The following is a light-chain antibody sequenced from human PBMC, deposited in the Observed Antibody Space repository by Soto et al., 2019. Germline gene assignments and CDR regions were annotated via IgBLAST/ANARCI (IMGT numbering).Light chain of an antibody. J-gene: IGLJ1*01. Sequence: QSVLTQPASVSVAPGQKVNISCSGSSPNIGNNYVSWYQQLPGTAPKLLIYDKNKRPSGITDRFSGSKSGTSATLRITGLQTRDEAHYYCGTWDRSLTVFYVLGNATKVTV. V-gene: IGLV1-51*01. CDR3: GTWDRSLTVFYV. CDR2: DKN. CDR1: SPNIGNNY.